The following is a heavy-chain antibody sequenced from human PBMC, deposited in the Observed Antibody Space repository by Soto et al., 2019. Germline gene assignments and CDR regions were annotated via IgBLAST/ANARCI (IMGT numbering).Heavy chain of an antibody. CDR2: MNPGSGDT. CDR3: ARMESFGSLNWFDP. Sequence: ASVKVSCKASGYTFTNNDVSWVRQATGQGLEWMGWMNPGSGDTGYAQKFQGRVTMTRDISIATAYMELNSLTSEDTAIYYCARMESFGSLNWFDPWGQGSLVTVSS. D-gene: IGHD5-18*01. V-gene: IGHV1-8*02. CDR1: GYTFTNND. J-gene: IGHJ5*02.